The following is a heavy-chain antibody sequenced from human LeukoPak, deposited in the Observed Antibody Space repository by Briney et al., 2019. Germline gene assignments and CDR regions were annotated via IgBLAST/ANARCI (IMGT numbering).Heavy chain of an antibody. CDR1: GFTFSSYD. J-gene: IGHJ3*02. Sequence: GGSLRLSCAASGFTFSSYDMHWVRQATGKGLEWVSAIGTAGDPYYPGSVKGRFTISRENAENSLYLQMISLRAGDTAVYYCARGLRYCSGGSCYNSDAFDIWGQGTMVTVSS. D-gene: IGHD2-15*01. CDR3: ARGLRYCSGGSCYNSDAFDI. V-gene: IGHV3-13*05. CDR2: IGTAGDP.